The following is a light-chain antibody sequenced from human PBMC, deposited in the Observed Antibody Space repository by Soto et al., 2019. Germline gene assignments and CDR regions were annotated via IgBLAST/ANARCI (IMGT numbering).Light chain of an antibody. CDR3: SSYAGSNHLV. J-gene: IGLJ2*01. V-gene: IGLV2-8*01. CDR1: SSDVGGYNS. CDR2: EVS. Sequence: QSALTQPPSASGSPGQSVTIPCTGTSSDVGGYNSVSWYQQHPGKVPKLMIYEVSKRPSGVPDRFSGSKSGNTASLTVSGLQDEDEDDYYCSSYAGSNHLVFGGGTKLTVL.